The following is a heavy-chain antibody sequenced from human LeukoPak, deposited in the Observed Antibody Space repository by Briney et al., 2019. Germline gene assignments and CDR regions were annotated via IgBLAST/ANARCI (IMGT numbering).Heavy chain of an antibody. CDR3: ARDRRCSGGSCYDY. V-gene: IGHV3-21*01. J-gene: IGHJ4*02. CDR2: ISSSSSYI. D-gene: IGHD2-15*01. CDR1: GFTFSTYS. Sequence: GGSLRLSCAASGFTFSTYSMNWVRQAPGKGLEWVSSISSSSSYIYYADSVKGRFTISRDNAKNSLYLQMNSPRAEDTAVYYCARDRRCSGGSCYDYWGQGTLVTVSS.